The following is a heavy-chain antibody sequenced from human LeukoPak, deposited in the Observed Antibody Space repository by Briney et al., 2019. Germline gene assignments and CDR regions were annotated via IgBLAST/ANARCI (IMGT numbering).Heavy chain of an antibody. Sequence: GGSLRLSCEASGFTFNTYTVNWVRQAPGNGLEGVSSIASDTTYINYADSVKVRFTFARGKAKNSVFLERKSLRADDTPIYFCARDYYDSSASATFDYWGGGTLVTVSS. CDR2: IASDTTYI. J-gene: IGHJ4*02. D-gene: IGHD3-22*01. CDR3: ARDYYDSSASATFDY. CDR1: GFTFNTYT. V-gene: IGHV3-21*06.